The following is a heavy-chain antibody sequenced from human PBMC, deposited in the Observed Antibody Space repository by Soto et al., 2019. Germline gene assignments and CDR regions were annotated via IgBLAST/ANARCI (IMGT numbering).Heavy chain of an antibody. J-gene: IGHJ2*01. CDR1: GYSFALYW. D-gene: IGHD3-16*02. CDR2: IYPSDSDV. CDR3: ARIIADWYFEL. Sequence: GESLKISCKGSGYSFALYWIGWVRQMPGKDLEWMGIIYPSDSDVRYSPSFQGQVTMSADKSISTVYLQWNSLKASDTAMYYCARIIADWYFELWGRGTLVTVSS. V-gene: IGHV5-51*01.